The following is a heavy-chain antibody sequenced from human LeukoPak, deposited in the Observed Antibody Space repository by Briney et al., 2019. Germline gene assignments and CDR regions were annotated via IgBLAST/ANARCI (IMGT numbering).Heavy chain of an antibody. Sequence: PGGSLRLSCAASGFTFSSYSMNWVRQAPGKGLEWVSSISSSSSYIYYADSVKGRFTISRDNAKNSLYLQMNSLRAEDTAVYYCAKDPVAGPWKYYFDYWGQGTLVTVSS. CDR1: GFTFSSYS. V-gene: IGHV3-21*01. CDR3: AKDPVAGPWKYYFDY. D-gene: IGHD6-19*01. CDR2: ISSSSSYI. J-gene: IGHJ4*02.